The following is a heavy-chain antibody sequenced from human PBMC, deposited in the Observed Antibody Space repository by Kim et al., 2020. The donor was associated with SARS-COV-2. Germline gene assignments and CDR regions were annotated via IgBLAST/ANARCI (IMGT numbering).Heavy chain of an antibody. CDR3: ARFRAAFDWLLYDTDNWFDP. CDR1: GGSISSSSYY. J-gene: IGHJ5*02. CDR2: IYYSGST. V-gene: IGHV4-39*01. Sequence: SETLSLTCTVSGGSISSSSYYWGWIRQPPGKGLEWIGSIYYSGSTYYNPSLKSRVTISVDTSKNQFSLKLSSVTAADTAVYYCARFRAAFDWLLYDTDNWFDPWGQGTLVTVSS. D-gene: IGHD3-9*01.